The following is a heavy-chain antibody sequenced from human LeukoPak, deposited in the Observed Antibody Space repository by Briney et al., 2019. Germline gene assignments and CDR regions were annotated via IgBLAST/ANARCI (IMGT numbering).Heavy chain of an antibody. Sequence: PSQTLSLTCTVSGGSISSGGYYWGWIRQPAGKGLEWIGRIYTSGSTNYNPSLKSRVTISVDTSKNQFSLKLSSVTAADTAVYYCARDGADGPLYYYGMDVWGQGTTVTVSS. CDR1: GGSISSGGYY. J-gene: IGHJ6*02. CDR3: ARDGADGPLYYYGMDV. CDR2: IYTSGST. V-gene: IGHV4-61*02. D-gene: IGHD3-16*01.